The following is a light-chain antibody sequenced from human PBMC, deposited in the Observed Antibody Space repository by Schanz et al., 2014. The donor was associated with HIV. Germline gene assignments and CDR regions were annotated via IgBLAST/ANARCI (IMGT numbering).Light chain of an antibody. Sequence: QSALTQPPSASGSPGQSVTISCTGTSSDVGGYNYVSWYQQHPGKAPKLMIYEVSERPSGVPDRFSGSKSGNTASLTVSGLQADGEAEYYCSSYTSGPVPFGGGTKLTVL. J-gene: IGLJ2*01. CDR1: SSDVGGYNY. V-gene: IGLV2-8*01. CDR2: EVS. CDR3: SSYTSGPVP.